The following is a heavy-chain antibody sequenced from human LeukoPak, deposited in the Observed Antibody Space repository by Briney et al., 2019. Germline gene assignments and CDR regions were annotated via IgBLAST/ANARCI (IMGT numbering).Heavy chain of an antibody. CDR1: GFTFSDYY. J-gene: IGHJ4*02. V-gene: IGHV3-23*01. D-gene: IGHD5-24*01. Sequence: GGSLRLSCAASGFTFSDYYMSWIRQAPGKGLEWVSAISGSGGSTYYADSVKGRFTISRDNSKNTLYLQMNSLRAADTAVYYCVKSGYNRFDYWGQGALVTVSS. CDR3: VKSGYNRFDY. CDR2: ISGSGGST.